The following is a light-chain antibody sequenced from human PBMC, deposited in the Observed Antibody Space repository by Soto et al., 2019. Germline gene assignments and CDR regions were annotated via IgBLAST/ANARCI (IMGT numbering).Light chain of an antibody. J-gene: IGLJ2*01. CDR2: EGS. V-gene: IGLV2-23*01. Sequence: QSALTQPASVSGSPGQSITISCTGTSSDVGSYNLVSWYQQHPGKAPKLMIYEGSKRPSGVSNRFSGSKSGNTASLKISGLQAEDEADYYCCSYAGSSSVVFGGGTQLTV. CDR3: CSYAGSSSVV. CDR1: SSDVGSYNL.